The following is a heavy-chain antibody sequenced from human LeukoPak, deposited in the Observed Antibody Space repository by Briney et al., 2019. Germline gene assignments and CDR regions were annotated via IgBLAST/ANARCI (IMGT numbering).Heavy chain of an antibody. CDR3: ARSYYDSSGYYYNAFDI. Sequence: ASVKVSCKASGYTFTGYYMHWVRQATGQGLEWMGWMNPNSGNTGYAQKFQGRVTITRNTSISTAYMELSSLRSEDTAVYYCARSYYDSSGYYYNAFDIWGQGTMVTVSS. J-gene: IGHJ3*02. D-gene: IGHD3-22*01. CDR1: GYTFTGYY. CDR2: MNPNSGNT. V-gene: IGHV1-8*03.